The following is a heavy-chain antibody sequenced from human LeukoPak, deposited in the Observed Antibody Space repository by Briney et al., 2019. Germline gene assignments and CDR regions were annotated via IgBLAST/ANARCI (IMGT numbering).Heavy chain of an antibody. Sequence: SETLSLTCAVYGGSFSGYYWSWIRQPPGKGLEWIGEINHSGSTNYNPSLKSRVTISVDTSKNQFSLKLSSVTAADTAVYYCARGRYLPLYFDYWGQGALVTVSS. CDR1: GGSFSGYY. CDR3: ARGRYLPLYFDY. J-gene: IGHJ4*02. V-gene: IGHV4-34*01. D-gene: IGHD1-14*01. CDR2: INHSGST.